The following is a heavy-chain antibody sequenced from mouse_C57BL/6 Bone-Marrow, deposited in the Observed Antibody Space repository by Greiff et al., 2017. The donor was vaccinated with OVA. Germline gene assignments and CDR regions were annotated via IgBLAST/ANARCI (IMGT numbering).Heavy chain of an antibody. CDR2: ISGGGGNT. J-gene: IGHJ3*01. CDR1: GFTFSSIT. CDR3: ARPYGSSSAWFAY. D-gene: IGHD1-1*01. Sequence: EVKLQESGGGLVKPGGSLNLSCAASGFTFSSITLSWFRQPPEKRLEWVATISGGGGNTYYPDSVKGRLTISRDNAKNTLYLQMSSLRSEDTALYYCARPYGSSSAWFAYWGQGTLVTVSA. V-gene: IGHV5-9*01.